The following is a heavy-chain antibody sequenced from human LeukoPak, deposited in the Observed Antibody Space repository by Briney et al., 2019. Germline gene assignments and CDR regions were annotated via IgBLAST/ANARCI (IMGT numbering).Heavy chain of an antibody. D-gene: IGHD4/OR15-4a*01. Sequence: PSETLSLTCTVSGGSISSYYWSWIRQPPGKGLEWIGYIYYSGSTNYNPSLKSRVTISVDTSKNQFSLKVSSVTAADTAVYYCARAPGNDYYPYYYMDVWGEGTTVTVSS. V-gene: IGHV4-59*01. CDR3: ARAPGNDYYPYYYMDV. J-gene: IGHJ6*03. CDR1: GGSISSYY. CDR2: IYYSGST.